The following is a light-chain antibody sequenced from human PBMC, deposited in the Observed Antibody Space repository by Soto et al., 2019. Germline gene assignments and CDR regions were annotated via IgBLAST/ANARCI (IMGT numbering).Light chain of an antibody. V-gene: IGLV4-69*01. Sequence: QLVLAQSPSASASLGASVKLTCTLSSGHSNYAIAWHQQHPEKGPRYLMKLYSDGSHNKGDGIPDRFSGSSSGAERYLTISSPQSEDEADYYCQTWGTAFRVFGGGTKLTVL. CDR2: LYSDGSH. CDR1: SGHSNYA. CDR3: QTWGTAFRV. J-gene: IGLJ3*02.